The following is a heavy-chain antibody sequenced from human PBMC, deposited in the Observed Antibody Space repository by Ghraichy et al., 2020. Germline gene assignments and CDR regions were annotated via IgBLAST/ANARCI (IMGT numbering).Heavy chain of an antibody. D-gene: IGHD5-18*01. CDR1: GYTFTSYY. CDR3: ARPKDRGGYSYGPYFDY. Sequence: ASVKVSCKASGYTFTSYYMHWVRQAPGQGLEWMGIINPSGGSTSYAQKFQGRVTMTRDTSTSTVYMELSSLRSEDTAVYYCARPKDRGGYSYGPYFDYWGQGTLVTVSS. V-gene: IGHV1-46*01. J-gene: IGHJ4*02. CDR2: INPSGGST.